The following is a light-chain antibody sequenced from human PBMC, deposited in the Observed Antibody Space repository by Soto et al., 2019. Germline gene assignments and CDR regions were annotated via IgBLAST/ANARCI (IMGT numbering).Light chain of an antibody. V-gene: IGKV3D-15*01. Sequence: EIMLTQSPGSVSVSPGDRSALSCRASQPIASYVAWYQQRPGQPPRLLTYGASTRAPDVPDGFIGSGSGTQFTLTISSLQPEDFATYYCQQSYSALALTFGGGTKVE. CDR3: QQSYSALALT. J-gene: IGKJ4*01. CDR1: QPIASY. CDR2: GAS.